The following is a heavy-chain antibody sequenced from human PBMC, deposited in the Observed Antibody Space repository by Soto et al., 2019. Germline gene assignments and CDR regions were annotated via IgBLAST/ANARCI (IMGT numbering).Heavy chain of an antibody. Sequence: EVQLLESGGGLVQPGGSLRLSCAASGFTFSSYAMSWVRQAPGRGLEWVSAISGSGGSTYYAGSAKGRFTISRDNSKNTLYLQMNSLRAEDTAVNYCAKDEGAYGSGSYSVSYGDYWGQGTLVTVSS. CDR1: GFTFSSYA. D-gene: IGHD3-10*01. CDR3: AKDEGAYGSGSYSVSYGDY. CDR2: ISGSGGST. V-gene: IGHV3-23*01. J-gene: IGHJ4*02.